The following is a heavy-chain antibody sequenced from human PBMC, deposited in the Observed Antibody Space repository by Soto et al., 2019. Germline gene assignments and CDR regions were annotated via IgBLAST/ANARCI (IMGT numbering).Heavy chain of an antibody. D-gene: IGHD3-22*01. J-gene: IGHJ3*02. CDR2: INWNGGST. CDR1: GFTFDDYG. CDR3: ARDIYDSSGYYWTDAFDI. V-gene: IGHV3-20*04. Sequence: GGSLRLSCAASGFTFDDYGMSWVRQAPGKGLEWVSGINWNGGSTGYADSVKGRFTISRDNAKNSLYLQMNSLRAEDTALYYCARDIYDSSGYYWTDAFDIWGQGTMVTVSS.